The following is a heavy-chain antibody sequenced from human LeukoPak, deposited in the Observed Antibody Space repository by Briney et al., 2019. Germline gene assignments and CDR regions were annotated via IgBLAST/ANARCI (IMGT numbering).Heavy chain of an antibody. J-gene: IGHJ4*02. Sequence: GGSLRLSCAASGFTFDDYAMHWVRQAPGKGQEWVSGISWNSGSIGYADSVKGRFTISRDNAKNSLYLQMNSLRAEDTALYYCAKDSPGYYYGSGSYDYWGQGTLVTVSS. CDR2: ISWNSGSI. V-gene: IGHV3-9*01. D-gene: IGHD3-10*01. CDR1: GFTFDDYA. CDR3: AKDSPGYYYGSGSYDY.